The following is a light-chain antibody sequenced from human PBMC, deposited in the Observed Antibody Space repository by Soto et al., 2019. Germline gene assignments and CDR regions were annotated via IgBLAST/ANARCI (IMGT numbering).Light chain of an antibody. CDR2: AAS. Sequence: DIQMTQSPSILSASVGDRVTITCRASQSISMYLNWYQQKPGKAPKVLIYAASNFQSGVPSRFSGSGSGTDFTLTISSLQPEDFATYYCQQSYSTPITFGQGTRLEIK. J-gene: IGKJ5*01. CDR1: QSISMY. V-gene: IGKV1-39*01. CDR3: QQSYSTPIT.